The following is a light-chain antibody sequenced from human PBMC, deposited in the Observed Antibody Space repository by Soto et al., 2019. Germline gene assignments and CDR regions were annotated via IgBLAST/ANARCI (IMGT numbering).Light chain of an antibody. CDR1: QSINSN. Sequence: EIVMTQSPATLSLSPGDRATLSCRASQSINSNLAWYQQKPGQAPRLLIFRASSRATGLPARFSASGSGTDFTLTMSSLQSEDFAVYYCQQYNNWPRANFGGGTKVDI. CDR2: RAS. J-gene: IGKJ4*01. V-gene: IGKV3-15*01. CDR3: QQYNNWPRAN.